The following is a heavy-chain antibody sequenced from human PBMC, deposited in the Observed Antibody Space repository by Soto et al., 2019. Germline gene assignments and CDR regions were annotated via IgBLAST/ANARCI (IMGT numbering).Heavy chain of an antibody. Sequence: GVSLRLSCAASGFTFSSYAMSWVRQAPGKGLEWVSAISGSGGSTYYADSVKGRFTISRDNSKNTLYLQMNSLRAEDTAVYYCAKDASSSWYYYYGMDVWGQGTTVTVSS. CDR2: ISGSGGST. CDR3: AKDASSSWYYYYGMDV. J-gene: IGHJ6*02. D-gene: IGHD6-13*01. CDR1: GFTFSSYA. V-gene: IGHV3-23*01.